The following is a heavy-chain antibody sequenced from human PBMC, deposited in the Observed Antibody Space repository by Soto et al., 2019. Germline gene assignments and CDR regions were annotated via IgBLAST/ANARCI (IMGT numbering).Heavy chain of an antibody. CDR1: GFTFSSYS. J-gene: IGHJ5*02. CDR2: ISSSSSTI. D-gene: IGHD4-17*01. Sequence: EVQLVESGGGLVQPGGSLRLSCAASGFTFSSYSMNWLRRARGKGLEWVSYISSSSSTIYYADSVKGRFTISRDNAKNSLYLQMNSLRAEDTAVYYCAREADYVNWFDPWGQGTLVTVSS. CDR3: AREADYVNWFDP. V-gene: IGHV3-48*01.